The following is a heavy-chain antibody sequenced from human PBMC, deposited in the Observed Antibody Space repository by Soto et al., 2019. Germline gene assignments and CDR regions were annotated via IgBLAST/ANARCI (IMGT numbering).Heavy chain of an antibody. V-gene: IGHV3-48*03. CDR1: GLTFSNYE. Sequence: GGSLRLSCAASGLTFSNYEMNWVRQAPGKGLEWVSYIGNRGRTIYYADSVKGRFTISRDNAKNSLYLQMNSLRAEDTAVYYCARDPAIYSGKFDYGLDVWGQGTTVTVSS. CDR3: ARDPAIYSGKFDYGLDV. CDR2: IGNRGRTI. J-gene: IGHJ6*02. D-gene: IGHD4-4*01.